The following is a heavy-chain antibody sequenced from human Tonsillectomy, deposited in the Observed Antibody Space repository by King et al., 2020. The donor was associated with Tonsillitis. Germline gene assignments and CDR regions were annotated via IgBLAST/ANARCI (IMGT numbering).Heavy chain of an antibody. CDR2: INSDGSST. J-gene: IGHJ6*03. CDR3: ARAPLNHDYGDYFRLFGSDYYYYMDV. D-gene: IGHD4-17*01. V-gene: IGHV3-74*01. Sequence: VQLVESGGGLVQPGGSLRLSCAASGFTFSSYWMHWVRQAPGKGLVWVSRINSDGSSTSYADSVKGRFTISRDNAKNTLYLQMNSLRAEDTAVYYCARAPLNHDYGDYFRLFGSDYYYYMDVWGKGTTVTVSS. CDR1: GFTFSSYW.